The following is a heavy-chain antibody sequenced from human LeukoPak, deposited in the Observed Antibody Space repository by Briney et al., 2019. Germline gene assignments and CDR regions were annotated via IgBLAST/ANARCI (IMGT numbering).Heavy chain of an antibody. D-gene: IGHD2-15*01. CDR2: INHSGST. Sequence: GSLRLSCAASGFTFSSSVMSWVRQPPGKGLEWIGEINHSGSTNYNPSLKSRVTISVDTSKNQFSLKLSSVTAADTAVYYCARVRYCSGGSCYSFDYWGQGTLVTVSS. CDR1: GFTFSSSV. V-gene: IGHV4-34*01. CDR3: ARVRYCSGGSCYSFDY. J-gene: IGHJ4*02.